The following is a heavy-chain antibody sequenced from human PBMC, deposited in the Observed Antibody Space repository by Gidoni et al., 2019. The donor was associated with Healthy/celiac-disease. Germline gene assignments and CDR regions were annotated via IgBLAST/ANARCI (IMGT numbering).Heavy chain of an antibody. Sequence: QVLLVQSGAEVTKPGAAVKVSCKATGHTLTGDHMHWVRQGPGHGHEWQGWFNPNSDGTNYAQKFQGWVTMTRDTYISTAYMELSRLRSVDTAVYYCARAHPCRGSCLRDYYGMDVWGQGTTVTVSS. V-gene: IGHV1-2*04. J-gene: IGHJ6*02. CDR3: ARAHPCRGSCLRDYYGMDV. CDR2: FNPNSDGT. D-gene: IGHD2-15*01. CDR1: GHTLTGDH.